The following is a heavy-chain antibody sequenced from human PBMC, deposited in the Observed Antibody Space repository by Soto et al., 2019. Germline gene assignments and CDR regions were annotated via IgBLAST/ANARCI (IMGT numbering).Heavy chain of an antibody. V-gene: IGHV2-5*01. CDR3: AHGSGWLFDY. D-gene: IGHD6-19*01. CDR1: GFSLSTTEVG. CDR2: LYWNDDN. J-gene: IGHJ4*02. Sequence: QITLKESGPTLVKPTQPLTLTCTFSGFSLSTTEVGVGGIRQPPGKALEWLALLYWNDDNRYSPSLRSRLTLTKDTSKNQVVLTMTNMDPVDTATYYCAHGSGWLFDYWGQGTLVTVSS.